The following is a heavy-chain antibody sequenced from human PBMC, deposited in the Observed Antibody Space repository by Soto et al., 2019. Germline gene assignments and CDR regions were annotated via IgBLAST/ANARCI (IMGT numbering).Heavy chain of an antibody. CDR3: ARELNFFDSSGYYDH. CDR2: ISPYNGNT. CDR1: GYTFVSYG. J-gene: IGHJ5*02. D-gene: IGHD3-22*01. Sequence: QIQLVQSAAEVKKPGASVKVSCKTSGYTFVSYGLSWVRQAPGQGLEWMGWISPYNGNTNFAQRFRGRVTLTTDTSTDIVYMDLGSLKSADMAVYYWARELNFFDSSGYYDHWGQGTLITFSS. V-gene: IGHV1-18*03.